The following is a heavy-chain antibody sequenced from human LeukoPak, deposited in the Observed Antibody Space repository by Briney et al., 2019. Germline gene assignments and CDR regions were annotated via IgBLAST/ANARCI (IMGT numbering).Heavy chain of an antibody. CDR1: GYSISSGYY. CDR2: IYYSGST. J-gene: IGHJ6*03. CDR3: ARDPGDFWSGGILSRTRVYYYYMDV. Sequence: KPSETLSLTCAVSGYSISSGYYWGWIRQPPGKGLEWIGYIYYSGSTNYNPSLNSPVTISVDTAKNQFSLKLISVTAADTAVYYCARDPGDFWSGGILSRTRVYYYYMDVWGKGTTVTVSS. D-gene: IGHD3-3*01. V-gene: IGHV4-38-2*02.